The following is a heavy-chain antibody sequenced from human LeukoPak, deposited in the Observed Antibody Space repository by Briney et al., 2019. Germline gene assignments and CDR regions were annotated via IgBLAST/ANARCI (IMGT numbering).Heavy chain of an antibody. CDR3: VREDIVVVPAANY. J-gene: IGHJ4*02. Sequence: SETLSLTCVVSGGSISSSNWWSWVRQPPGKGLEWIGEIYHSGSTNYNPSLKSRVTISVDKSKNQFSLMLSSVTAADTAVYYCVREDIVVVPAANYWGQGTLVTVSS. CDR2: IYHSGST. CDR1: GGSISSSNW. V-gene: IGHV4-4*02. D-gene: IGHD2-2*01.